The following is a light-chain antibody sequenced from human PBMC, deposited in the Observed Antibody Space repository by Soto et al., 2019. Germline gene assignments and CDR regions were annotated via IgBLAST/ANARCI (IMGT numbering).Light chain of an antibody. Sequence: DIQLTQSPSTLSGSVGDRVTITCRASQIISSWLAGYQQKPGKAPKLLIYDASSLESGVPSRFSGSGSGTEFTLPSSSLQPDDFATYYCQQYNSYSWTFGQGTKVDIK. CDR1: QIISSW. V-gene: IGKV1-5*01. CDR3: QQYNSYSWT. J-gene: IGKJ1*01. CDR2: DAS.